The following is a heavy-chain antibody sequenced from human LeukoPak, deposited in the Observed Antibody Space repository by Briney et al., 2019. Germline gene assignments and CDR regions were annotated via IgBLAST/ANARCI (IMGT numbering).Heavy chain of an antibody. J-gene: IGHJ6*03. CDR1: GGSISSSSYY. V-gene: IGHV4-61*05. CDR2: IYYSGST. Sequence: TSETLSLTCTVSGGSISSSSYYWGWIRQPPGKGLEWIGYIYYSGSTNYNPSLKSRVTISVDTSKNQFSLKLSSVTAADTAVYYCARGGADHYMDVWGKGTTVTISS. CDR3: ARGGADHYMDV. D-gene: IGHD3-16*01.